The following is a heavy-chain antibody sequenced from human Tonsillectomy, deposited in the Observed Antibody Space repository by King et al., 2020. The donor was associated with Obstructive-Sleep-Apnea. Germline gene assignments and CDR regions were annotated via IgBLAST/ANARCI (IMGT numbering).Heavy chain of an antibody. CDR2: IYYNGCT. V-gene: IGHV4-59*01. CDR1: GGFISSYY. J-gene: IGHJ4*02. D-gene: IGHD6-19*01. CDR3: ARDRYSSGWVDY. Sequence: QLQESGPGLVKPSETLSLTCTVSGGFISSYYWSWIRQPPGKGLEWIGYIYYNGCTNYNPSLKRRVTISVDTSQNQFSLKLSAVTAADTAGYYCARDRYSSGWVDYWGQGTLVTVSS.